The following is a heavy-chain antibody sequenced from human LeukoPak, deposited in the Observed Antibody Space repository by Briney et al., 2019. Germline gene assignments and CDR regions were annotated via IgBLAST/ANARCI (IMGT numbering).Heavy chain of an antibody. Sequence: GGTLRLSCAASGFTFSSYSMNWVRQAPGKGLEWVSYISSSSSTIYYADSVKGRFTISRDNAKNSLYLQMNSLRAEDTAVYYCARDAVWGYYDSSGYYPLDYWGQGTLVTVSS. D-gene: IGHD3-22*01. V-gene: IGHV3-48*01. J-gene: IGHJ4*02. CDR3: ARDAVWGYYDSSGYYPLDY. CDR1: GFTFSSYS. CDR2: ISSSSSTI.